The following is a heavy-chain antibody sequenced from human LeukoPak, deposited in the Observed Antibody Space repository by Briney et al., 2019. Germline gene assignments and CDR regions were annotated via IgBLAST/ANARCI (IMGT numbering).Heavy chain of an antibody. CDR1: GYTFTSYG. J-gene: IGHJ5*02. Sequence: ASVKVSFKASGYTFTSYGISWVRQAPGQGLEWMGWNSAYNGNTNYAQKLQGRVTMTTDTSTSTAYMELRSLRSDDTAVYCCARVDVLRYFDWLPYNWFDPWGQGTLVTVSS. CDR2: NSAYNGNT. V-gene: IGHV1-18*01. CDR3: ARVDVLRYFDWLPYNWFDP. D-gene: IGHD3-9*01.